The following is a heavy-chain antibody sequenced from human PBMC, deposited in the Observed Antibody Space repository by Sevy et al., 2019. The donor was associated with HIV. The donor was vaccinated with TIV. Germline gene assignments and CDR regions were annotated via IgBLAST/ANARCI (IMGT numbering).Heavy chain of an antibody. CDR1: GFSFRRYA. CDR3: ARDGGGDYFDY. J-gene: IGHJ4*02. CDR2: ISYDGRNE. V-gene: IGHV3-30*04. D-gene: IGHD3-10*01. Sequence: GGSLRLSCEASGFSFRRYAMHWVRQAPGKGLEWVTVISYDGRNEYYVDSVKGRFTISRDNSKNTLYLQMNSLRPEDTAIYYCARDGGGDYFDYWGQGTLVTVSS.